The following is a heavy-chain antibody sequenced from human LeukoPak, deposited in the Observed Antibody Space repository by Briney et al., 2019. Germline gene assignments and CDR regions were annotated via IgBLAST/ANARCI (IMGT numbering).Heavy chain of an antibody. V-gene: IGHV3-30-3*01. Sequence: GGSLRLSCAASGLTFSSYAMHWVRQAPGKGLEWVAVISYDGSNKYYADSVKGRFTISRDNSKNTLYLQMNSLRAEDTAVYYCARDQHYDFWSGYSSYGMDVWGQGTTVTVSS. CDR1: GLTFSSYA. J-gene: IGHJ6*02. CDR3: ARDQHYDFWSGYSSYGMDV. CDR2: ISYDGSNK. D-gene: IGHD3-3*01.